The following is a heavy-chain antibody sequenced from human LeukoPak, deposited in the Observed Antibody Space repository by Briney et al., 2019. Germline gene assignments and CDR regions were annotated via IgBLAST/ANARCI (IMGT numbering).Heavy chain of an antibody. CDR2: TKQDGSEG. CDR3: ARGLTWGGDY. CDR1: GFTFSRSW. V-gene: IGHV3-7*05. D-gene: IGHD3-16*01. J-gene: IGHJ4*02. Sequence: GGSLRLSCAASGFTFSRSWMSWVRQAPGKGLEWVATTKQDGSEGYHVDSVKGRFTISRDNAKNSLYLQMSSLRAEDTAVYYCARGLTWGGDYWGQGTLVTVSS.